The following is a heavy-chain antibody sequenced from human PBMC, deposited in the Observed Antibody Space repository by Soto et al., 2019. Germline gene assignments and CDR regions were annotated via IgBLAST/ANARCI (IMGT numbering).Heavy chain of an antibody. CDR1: GYTFTSYA. Sequence: ASLKVSCKASGYTFTSYAMHWVRQAPGQRLEWMGWINAGNGNTKYSQKFQGRVTITRDTSASTAYMELSSLRSEDTAVYYCARDGLYYDFWSGYLRIEYYFDYWGQGTLVTVSS. CDR3: ARDGLYYDFWSGYLRIEYYFDY. V-gene: IGHV1-3*01. J-gene: IGHJ4*02. D-gene: IGHD3-3*01. CDR2: INAGNGNT.